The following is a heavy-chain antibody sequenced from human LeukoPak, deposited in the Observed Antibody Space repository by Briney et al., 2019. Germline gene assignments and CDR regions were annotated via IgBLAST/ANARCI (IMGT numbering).Heavy chain of an antibody. J-gene: IGHJ4*02. CDR1: GFTFSSYA. Sequence: GGSLRLSCAASGFTFSSYAMHWVRQAPGKGLEWVAVISYDGSNKYYADSVKGRFTISRDNSKNTLYLQMNSLRAEDTAVYYCARSLSGFDYWGQGTLVTDSS. D-gene: IGHD3-10*01. V-gene: IGHV3-30-3*01. CDR3: ARSLSGFDY. CDR2: ISYDGSNK.